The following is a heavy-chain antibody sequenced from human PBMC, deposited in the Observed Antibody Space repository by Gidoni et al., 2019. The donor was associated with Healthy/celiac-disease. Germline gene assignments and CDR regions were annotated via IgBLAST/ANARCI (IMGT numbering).Heavy chain of an antibody. V-gene: IGHV4-39*01. CDR1: GGSISSSRYY. Sequence: QLQLQESGPGLVKPSETLSLTCTVPGGSISSSRYYWGWIRQPPGKGLEWIGSIYYSGSTYSNPSLKSRVTISVDTSKNQFSLKLSSVTAADTAVYYCARTYVVVVAATIDYWGQGTLVTVSS. D-gene: IGHD2-15*01. CDR2: IYYSGST. CDR3: ARTYVVVVAATIDY. J-gene: IGHJ4*02.